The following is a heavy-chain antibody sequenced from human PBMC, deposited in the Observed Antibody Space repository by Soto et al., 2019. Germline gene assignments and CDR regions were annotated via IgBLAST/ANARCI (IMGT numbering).Heavy chain of an antibody. Sequence: ASVKVSCKASGYTFTSYDINWVRQATGQGLEWMGWMNPNSGNTGYAQKFQGRVTMTRNTSISTAYMELSSLRSEDTAVYYCARGGVIIGSHYYYYGMDVWGQGTMVTVSS. V-gene: IGHV1-8*01. CDR1: GYTFTSYD. D-gene: IGHD2-15*01. J-gene: IGHJ6*02. CDR2: MNPNSGNT. CDR3: ARGGVIIGSHYYYYGMDV.